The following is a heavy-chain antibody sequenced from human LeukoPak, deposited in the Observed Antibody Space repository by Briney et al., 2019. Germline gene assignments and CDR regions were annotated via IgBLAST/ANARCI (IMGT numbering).Heavy chain of an antibody. J-gene: IGHJ3*01. CDR3: ARGDFDDYGDYVDAFEF. CDR1: GFTFSSYW. Sequence: GGSLRLSCAASGFTFSSYWMSWVRQVPGKGLEWVANIKPDGSEKYCVGSVKGRFTIYRDNAKNSLYLQMNSLRAEDTALYYCARGDFDDYGDYVDAFEFWGQGTMVTVSA. V-gene: IGHV3-7*01. D-gene: IGHD4-17*01. CDR2: IKPDGSEK.